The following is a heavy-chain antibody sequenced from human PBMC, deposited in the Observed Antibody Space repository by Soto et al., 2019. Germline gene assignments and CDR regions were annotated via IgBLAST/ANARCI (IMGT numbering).Heavy chain of an antibody. CDR1: GFVFSDFQ. J-gene: IGHJ5*02. V-gene: IGHV3-21*01. D-gene: IGHD5-12*01. CDR3: ARDNVAFQGAIDL. CDR2: ITGTSAFT. Sequence: VGTLRLSCAASGFVFSDFQFNWVRQAPGGGLEWLSSITGTSAFTEYAESIEGRFTISRDNPNKLLFLHMDNLRPEDTAVYYCARDNVAFQGAIDLWGQGTLVTVSS.